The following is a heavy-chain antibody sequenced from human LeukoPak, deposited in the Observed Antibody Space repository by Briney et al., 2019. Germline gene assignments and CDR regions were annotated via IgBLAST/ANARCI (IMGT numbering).Heavy chain of an antibody. Sequence: GGSLRLSCAACGFTFSSYGMHWVRQAPGKGLEWVAVIWYDGSNKYYADSVKGRFTISRDNSKNTLYLQMNSLRAEDTAVYYCARDWEVGTYYFDYWGQGTLVTVSS. J-gene: IGHJ4*02. CDR1: GFTFSSYG. CDR3: ARDWEVGTYYFDY. D-gene: IGHD1-26*01. V-gene: IGHV3-33*01. CDR2: IWYDGSNK.